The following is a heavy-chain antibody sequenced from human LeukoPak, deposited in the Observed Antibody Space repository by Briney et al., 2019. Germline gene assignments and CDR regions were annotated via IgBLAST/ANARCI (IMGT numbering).Heavy chain of an antibody. Sequence: GGSLRLSCAASGFTFSSYAMTWVRQAPGKGLEWVSYISNIGGTTYYGDSVKGRFTISRDNSKNTLYLQMNSLRAEDTAVYYCAKFSGVYYFDYWGQASLVTVSS. V-gene: IGHV3-23*01. CDR1: GFTFSSYA. CDR3: AKFSGVYYFDY. D-gene: IGHD2-15*01. J-gene: IGHJ4*02. CDR2: ISNIGGTT.